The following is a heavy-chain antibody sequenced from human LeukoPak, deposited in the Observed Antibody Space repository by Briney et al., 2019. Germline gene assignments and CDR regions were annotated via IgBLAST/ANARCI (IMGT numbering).Heavy chain of an antibody. CDR2: IYHSGST. V-gene: IGHV4-38-2*02. J-gene: IGHJ4*02. D-gene: IGHD3-22*01. CDR3: AREDYYNSGGYYLDY. CDR1: GYSISRGFS. Sequence: KPSETLSLTCTVAGYSISRGFSWGWIRQPPGKGLEWIGNIYHSGSTNYSPSRKSPVTISVDTSKNQFSLKLSSATAADTAVYFCAREDYYNSGGYYLDYWGQGTLVTVSS.